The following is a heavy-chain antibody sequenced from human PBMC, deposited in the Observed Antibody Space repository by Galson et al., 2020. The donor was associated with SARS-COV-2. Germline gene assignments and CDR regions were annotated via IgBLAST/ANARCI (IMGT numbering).Heavy chain of an antibody. Sequence: GGSLRLSCAASGFTFSSYAMSWVRQAPGKGLEWVSVIYSGGSTYYADSVKGRFTISRDNSKNTLYLQMNSLRAEDTAVYYCAKEGRLDYGDYGDYFDYWGQGTLVTVSS. D-gene: IGHD4-17*01. J-gene: IGHJ4*02. CDR2: IYSGGST. V-gene: IGHV3-23*03. CDR3: AKEGRLDYGDYGDYFDY. CDR1: GFTFSSYA.